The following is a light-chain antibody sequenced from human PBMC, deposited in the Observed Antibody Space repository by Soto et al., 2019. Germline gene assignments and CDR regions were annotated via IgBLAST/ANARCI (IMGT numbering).Light chain of an antibody. CDR3: QRQSNWPRT. V-gene: IGKV3-15*01. J-gene: IGKJ1*01. CDR1: QGVSSSY. Sequence: EIVMTQSPGTLSLSPGERASVSCRASQGVSSSYLAWYQQRPAQAPRLLIHGASTRATGIPARFSGSGSGTEFTLTISSLQSEDFAIYYCQRQSNWPRTFGQGTKVDI. CDR2: GAS.